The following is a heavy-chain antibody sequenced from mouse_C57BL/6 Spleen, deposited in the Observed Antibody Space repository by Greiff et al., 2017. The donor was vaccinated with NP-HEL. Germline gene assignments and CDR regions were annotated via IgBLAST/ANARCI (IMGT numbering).Heavy chain of an antibody. CDR2: IHPNSGST. Sequence: QVQLQQPGAELVKPGASVKLSCKASGYTFTSYWMHWVKQRPGQGLEWIGMIHPNSGSTNYNEKFKSKATLTVDKSSSTAYMQLSSLTSEDSAVYYCARGRRDGYHWYFDVWGTGTTVTVSS. CDR3: ARGRRDGYHWYFDV. V-gene: IGHV1-64*01. CDR1: GYTFTSYW. J-gene: IGHJ1*03. D-gene: IGHD2-3*01.